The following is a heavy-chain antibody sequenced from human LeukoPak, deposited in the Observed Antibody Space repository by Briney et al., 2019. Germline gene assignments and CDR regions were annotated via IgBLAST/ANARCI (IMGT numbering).Heavy chain of an antibody. J-gene: IGHJ5*02. CDR3: ARGPMGYCSSTSCYTSWFDP. Sequence: KTSETLSLTCAVYGGSFSGYYWSWIRQPPRKGLEWIGEINHSGSTNYNPSLKSRVTISVDTSKNQFSLKLSSVTAADTAVYYCARGPMGYCSSTSCYTSWFDPWGQGTLVTVSS. CDR2: INHSGST. D-gene: IGHD2-2*02. V-gene: IGHV4-34*01. CDR1: GGSFSGYY.